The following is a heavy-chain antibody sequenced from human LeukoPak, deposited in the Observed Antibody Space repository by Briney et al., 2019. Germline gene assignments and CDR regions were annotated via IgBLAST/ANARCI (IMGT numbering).Heavy chain of an antibody. CDR1: GGSISSYY. CDR2: IYYSGST. D-gene: IGHD3-10*01. V-gene: IGHV4-59*08. J-gene: IGHJ3*02. CDR3: ARYSGAFDI. Sequence: SETLSLTCTVSGGSISSYYWSWIRQPPGKGLEWIGYIYYSGSTNYNPSLKSRVTISVDTSKNQSSLTLRSVTAADTAVYYCARYSGAFDIWGQGTMVTVSS.